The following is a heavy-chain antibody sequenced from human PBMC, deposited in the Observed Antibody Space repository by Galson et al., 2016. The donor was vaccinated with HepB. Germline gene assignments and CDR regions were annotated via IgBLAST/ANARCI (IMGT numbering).Heavy chain of an antibody. CDR1: GFSLTTSGLG. CDR3: AAQGLKSARDDP. V-gene: IGHV2-5*01. CDR2: IFWNADK. J-gene: IGHJ5*02. Sequence: PALVKPTQTLTLTCTFSGFSLTTSGLGVGWIRQPPGKALEWLALIFWNADKYYSPSLKSRLTIRKDTSKNQVVLTMTNMDPVDTATYYCAAQGLKSARDDPWGQGTLVTVSS.